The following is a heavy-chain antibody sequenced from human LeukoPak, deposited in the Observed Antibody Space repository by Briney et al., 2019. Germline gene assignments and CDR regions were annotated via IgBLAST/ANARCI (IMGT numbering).Heavy chain of an antibody. CDR2: ISGSGGST. D-gene: IGHD1-26*01. CDR1: GFTFSSYA. V-gene: IGHV3-23*01. Sequence: GGSLRLSCAASGFTFSSYAMSWVRQAPGKGLEWVSAISGSGGSTYYADSVKGRFTISRDNSKNTLYLQMNSLRAEDTAVYYCAKASGSQLNGGASCPAYNWFDPWGQGTLVTVSS. CDR3: AKASGSQLNGGASCPAYNWFDP. J-gene: IGHJ5*02.